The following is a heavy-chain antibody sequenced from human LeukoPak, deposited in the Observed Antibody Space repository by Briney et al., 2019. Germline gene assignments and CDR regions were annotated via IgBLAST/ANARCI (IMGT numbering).Heavy chain of an antibody. CDR3: ARAGSSGYSFEY. D-gene: IGHD3-22*01. CDR1: GFTFSSYE. CDR2: ISSSGTTI. Sequence: GGSLRLSCAASGFTFSSYEMNWVRQAPGKGLEWISYISSSGTTIYYADSVKGRFTISRDNAKNSLYLQMNSLRAEDTAVYYCARAGSSGYSFEYWGQGTLVTVSS. J-gene: IGHJ4*02. V-gene: IGHV3-48*03.